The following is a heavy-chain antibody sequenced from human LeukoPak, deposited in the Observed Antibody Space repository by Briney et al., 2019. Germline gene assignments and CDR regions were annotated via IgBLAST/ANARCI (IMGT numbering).Heavy chain of an antibody. CDR1: GFTLSSCS. V-gene: IGHV3-48*01. CDR3: AREKTFYNILTGYKRGGYYFDY. J-gene: IGHJ4*02. D-gene: IGHD3-9*01. Sequence: GGSLRLSCAASGFTLSSCSMNWVRQAPGKGLEWVSYISSSSSTIYYADSVKGRFTISRDNAQNSLYLQMNSLRAEDTAVYYCAREKTFYNILTGYKRGGYYFDYWGQGILVTVSS. CDR2: ISSSSSTI.